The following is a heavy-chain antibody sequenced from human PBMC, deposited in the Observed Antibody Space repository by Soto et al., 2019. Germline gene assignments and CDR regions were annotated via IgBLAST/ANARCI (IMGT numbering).Heavy chain of an antibody. D-gene: IGHD3-16*01. J-gene: IGHJ5*02. Sequence: GASGGVCCKACGESFNNNDVSWVRQATGQGLGWMGWMNPGSGDTGYAQKFQGRVTMTRDISIATAYMELSSLRSDDTAIYYCARMETFGSLNWFDPWGQGTLVTVS. CDR3: ARMETFGSLNWFDP. CDR2: MNPGSGDT. CDR1: GESFNNND. V-gene: IGHV1-8*01.